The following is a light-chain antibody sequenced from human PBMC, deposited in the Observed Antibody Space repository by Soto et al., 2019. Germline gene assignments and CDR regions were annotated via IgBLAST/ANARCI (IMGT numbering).Light chain of an antibody. J-gene: IGKJ2*01. CDR3: QQSYNTPYT. CDR2: AVS. V-gene: IGKV1-39*01. CDR1: QSITSY. Sequence: DIQMTQSPSSLSASVGDRVTITCRASQSITSYLNWYQHKPGRAPMLLIYAVSNLQRGVPSRFSGSGSGTDFTLTISRLQPEDLGTYYCQQSYNTPYTFGQGTKLQIK.